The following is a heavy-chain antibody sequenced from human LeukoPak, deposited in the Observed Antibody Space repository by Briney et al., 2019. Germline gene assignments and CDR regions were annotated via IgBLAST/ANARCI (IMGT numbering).Heavy chain of an antibody. J-gene: IGHJ3*02. CDR1: GFTFSSYA. CDR3: AKGVLVPAAMTGPDAFDI. D-gene: IGHD2-2*01. CDR2: ISGSGGST. Sequence: GGSLRLSCAASGFTFSSYAMSWVRQAPGKGLEWVSAISGSGGSTYYADSVKGRFTISRDNSKNTLYLQMDSLRAEDTAVYYCAKGVLVPAAMTGPDAFDIWGQGTMVTVSS. V-gene: IGHV3-23*01.